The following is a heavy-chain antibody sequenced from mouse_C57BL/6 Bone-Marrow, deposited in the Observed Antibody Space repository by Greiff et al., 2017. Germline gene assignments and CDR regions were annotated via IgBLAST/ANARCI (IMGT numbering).Heavy chain of an antibody. V-gene: IGHV1-69*01. D-gene: IGHD4-1*01. CDR3: ARRLGRPYYFDY. CDR1: GYTFTSYW. CDR2: IDPSDSYT. J-gene: IGHJ2*01. Sequence: QVQLQQPGAELVMPGASVKLSCKASGYTFTSYWMHWVKQRPGQGLERIGEIDPSDSYTNYNQKFKGKSTLTVDKSSSTAYMQLSSLTSEDSAVYYCARRLGRPYYFDYWGQGTTLTVSS.